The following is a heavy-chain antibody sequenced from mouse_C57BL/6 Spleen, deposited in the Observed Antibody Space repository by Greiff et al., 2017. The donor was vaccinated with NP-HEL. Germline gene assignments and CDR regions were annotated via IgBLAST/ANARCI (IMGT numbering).Heavy chain of an antibody. CDR3: AREAPRGTFDV. D-gene: IGHD2-14*01. Sequence: EVQLQQSGPELVKPGASVKISCKASGYTFTDYYMNWVKQSHGKSLEWIGDINPNNGGTSYNQKFKGKATLTVDKSSSTTYMELRSLTSEDSAVYYCAREAPRGTFDVWGTGTTVTVSS. J-gene: IGHJ1*03. CDR2: INPNNGGT. V-gene: IGHV1-26*01. CDR1: GYTFTDYY.